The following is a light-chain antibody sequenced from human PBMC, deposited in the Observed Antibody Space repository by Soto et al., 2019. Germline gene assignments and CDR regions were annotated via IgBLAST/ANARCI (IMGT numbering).Light chain of an antibody. CDR3: AAWDDGLSGFYV. V-gene: IGLV1-47*01. CDR1: SSNIGSNY. Sequence: QSVLTQPPSASGTPGQRVTISCSGSSSNIGSNYVYWYQQLPGTAPKLLIYRNNQRPSGVPDRVSGSKSGTSASLAIRGLRSEDEADYYCAAWDDGLSGFYVFGTGTKLTVL. CDR2: RNN. J-gene: IGLJ1*01.